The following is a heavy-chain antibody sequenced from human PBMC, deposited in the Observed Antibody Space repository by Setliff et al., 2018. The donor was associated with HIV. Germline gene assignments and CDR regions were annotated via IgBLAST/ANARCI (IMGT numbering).Heavy chain of an antibody. CDR2: ISTYNRNT. Sequence: ASVKVSCKASGYTFTSYGISWVRQAPGQGLDWMGWISTYNRNTNYAQNLQGRVTMTTDTSTSTAYMELRSLISDDTAVYYCARGGESRGTYYYDSSGYHSDAFDIWGQGTMVTVSS. CDR1: GYTFTSYG. CDR3: ARGGESRGTYYYDSSGYHSDAFDI. V-gene: IGHV1-18*01. J-gene: IGHJ3*02. D-gene: IGHD3-22*01.